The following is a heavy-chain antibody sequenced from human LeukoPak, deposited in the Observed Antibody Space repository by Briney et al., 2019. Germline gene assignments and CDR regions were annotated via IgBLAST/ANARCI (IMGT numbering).Heavy chain of an antibody. D-gene: IGHD2-15*01. CDR2: ISAYNGNT. Sequence: ASVKVSCKVSGYTLTELSMHWVRQAPGQGLEWMGWISAYNGNTNYAQKLQGRVTMTTDTSTSTAYMELRSLRSDDTAVYYCARWLGHCSGGSCFQQPYYFDYWGQGTLVTVSS. V-gene: IGHV1-18*01. CDR1: GYTLTELS. CDR3: ARWLGHCSGGSCFQQPYYFDY. J-gene: IGHJ4*02.